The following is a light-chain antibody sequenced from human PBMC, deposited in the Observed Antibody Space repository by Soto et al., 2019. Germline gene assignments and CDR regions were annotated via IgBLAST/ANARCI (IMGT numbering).Light chain of an antibody. CDR1: QSVSNY. Sequence: PATLSLSPGERVTLSCRASQSVSNYLAWYQQKPGQAPRLLIYDASTRATGIPDRFSGSGSGTDFTLTISRLEPEDFAVYYCQQYGSSVSFGQGTRLEIK. J-gene: IGKJ5*01. V-gene: IGKV3-20*01. CDR3: QQYGSSVS. CDR2: DAS.